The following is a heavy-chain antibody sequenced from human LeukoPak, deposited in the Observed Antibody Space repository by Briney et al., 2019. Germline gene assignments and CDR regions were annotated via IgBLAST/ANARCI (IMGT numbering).Heavy chain of an antibody. V-gene: IGHV3-30*18. D-gene: IGHD5-18*01. Sequence: PGGSLRLSCAASGFTFSSYGMHWVRQAPGKGLEWVAVISYDGSNKYYADSVKGRFTISRDNSKNTLYLQMNSLRAEDTAVYYCAKVLDGYSYGYYFDYWGQGTLVTVSS. CDR1: GFTFSSYG. CDR3: AKVLDGYSYGYYFDY. J-gene: IGHJ4*02. CDR2: ISYDGSNK.